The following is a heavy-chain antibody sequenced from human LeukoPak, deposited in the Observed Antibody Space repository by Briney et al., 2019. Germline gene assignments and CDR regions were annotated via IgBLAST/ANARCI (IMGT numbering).Heavy chain of an antibody. CDR1: GYSFTNYW. CDR3: ARAFDSSGLYLGPGYYFDY. J-gene: IGHJ4*02. Sequence: GESLKISCKGSGYSFTNYWIGWVRQMPGKGLEWMGIIYPVDSDSRYSPSFQGQVTISADKSISTAYLQWSSLKASDTAMYYCARAFDSSGLYLGPGYYFDYWGQGTLVTVSS. CDR2: IYPVDSDS. D-gene: IGHD3-22*01. V-gene: IGHV5-51*01.